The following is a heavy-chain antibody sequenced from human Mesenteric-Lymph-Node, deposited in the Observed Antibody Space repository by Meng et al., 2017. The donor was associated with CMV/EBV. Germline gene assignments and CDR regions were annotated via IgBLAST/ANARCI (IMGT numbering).Heavy chain of an antibody. Sequence: SCKASAFTSYTFGFPWVRQAPGQGLEWLGWISANNGNTNYVQKLQDRVTMTRDKATSTVYMELRSLRSDDTAIYYCAHVNTAFVFDFWGQGTLVTVSS. J-gene: IGHJ4*02. CDR3: AHVNTAFVFDF. CDR2: ISANNGNT. V-gene: IGHV1-18*04. D-gene: IGHD5-18*01. CDR1: AFTSYTFG.